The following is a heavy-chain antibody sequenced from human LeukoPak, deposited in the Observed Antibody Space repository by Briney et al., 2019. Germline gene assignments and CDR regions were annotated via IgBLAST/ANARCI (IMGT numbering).Heavy chain of an antibody. Sequence: ASVTVSCKASGYTFTSYGISWVRQAPGQGLEWVGWISTYNGNTNYAQKLQGRVTMTTDTFTSTAYMELRSLRSDDTAVYYCARDEGYYDSSGYYRFDYWGQGTLVTVSS. D-gene: IGHD3-22*01. J-gene: IGHJ4*02. CDR2: ISTYNGNT. CDR1: GYTFTSYG. V-gene: IGHV1-18*01. CDR3: ARDEGYYDSSGYYRFDY.